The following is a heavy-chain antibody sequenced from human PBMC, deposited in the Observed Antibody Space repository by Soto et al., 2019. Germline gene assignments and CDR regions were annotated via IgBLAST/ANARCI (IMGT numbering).Heavy chain of an antibody. CDR2: INAGNGNT. V-gene: IGHV1-3*01. CDR3: SRTQLWLRGAFDI. D-gene: IGHD5-18*01. Sequence: QVQLVQSGAEVKKPGASVKVSCKASGYTFTSYALHWVLQAPGQRLEWMGWINAGNGNTKYSQNLKRRVTISRETSASTAYREVSSLRAEDTAVYYCSRTQLWLRGAFDIWGQGTMVTVSS. CDR1: GYTFTSYA. J-gene: IGHJ3*02.